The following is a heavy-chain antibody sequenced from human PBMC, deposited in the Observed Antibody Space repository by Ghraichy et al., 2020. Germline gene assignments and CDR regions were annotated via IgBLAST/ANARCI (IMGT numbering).Heavy chain of an antibody. CDR2: IVDSGATT. V-gene: IGHV3-23*01. CDR1: GFTFSNYA. CDR3: AKSDTILSYFDP. D-gene: IGHD3-3*01. Sequence: GGSLRLSCAASGFTFSNYAMSWVRQAPGKGLEWVSIIVDSGATTYYADSVKGRFTISRDNSKNTLFLQMNSLRADDTAIYYCAKSDTILSYFDPWGQGTLVTVSS. J-gene: IGHJ4*01.